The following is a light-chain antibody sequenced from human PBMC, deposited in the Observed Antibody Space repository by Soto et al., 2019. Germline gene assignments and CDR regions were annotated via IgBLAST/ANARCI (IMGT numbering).Light chain of an antibody. J-gene: IGKJ4*01. Sequence: EFVLTQSPGTLSLSPGERATLSCRSSQSLTNSFIAWYQQKPGQAPRLLIYGASSRATGIPDRFSGSGSGTDFTLTISRLEPADFAVYYCQQYGSSLLTFGGGTKVDIK. CDR2: GAS. CDR3: QQYGSSLLT. CDR1: QSLTNSF. V-gene: IGKV3-20*01.